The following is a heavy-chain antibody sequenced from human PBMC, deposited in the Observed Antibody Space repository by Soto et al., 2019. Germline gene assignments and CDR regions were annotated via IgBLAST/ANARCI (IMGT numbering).Heavy chain of an antibody. CDR3: ARGRDSSGYYSLPGWFDP. Sequence: QVQLVQSGAEVKKPGSSVKVSCKASGGTFSSYTISWVRQAPGQGLEWMGRIIPILGIANYAQKFQGRDTITADKPTSTAYMELSSLRSEDTAVYYCARGRDSSGYYSLPGWFDPWGQGTLVTVSS. V-gene: IGHV1-69*02. CDR2: IIPILGIA. J-gene: IGHJ5*02. D-gene: IGHD3-22*01. CDR1: GGTFSSYT.